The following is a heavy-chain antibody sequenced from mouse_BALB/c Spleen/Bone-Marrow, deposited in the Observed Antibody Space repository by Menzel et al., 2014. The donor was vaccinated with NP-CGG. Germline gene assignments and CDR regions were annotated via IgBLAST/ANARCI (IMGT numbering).Heavy chain of an antibody. CDR3: ARREVRREGYYFDY. CDR1: GYTYTSYW. Sequence: DLVKPGASVKLSCKASGYTYTSYWINWIKQRPGQGLEWIGRIAPGSGSTYYNEMFKGKATLTVDTSSSTAYIQLGSLSSEDSAVDFCARREVRREGYYFDYWGQGTTLTVSS. D-gene: IGHD2-14*01. CDR2: IAPGSGST. J-gene: IGHJ2*01. V-gene: IGHV1S41*01.